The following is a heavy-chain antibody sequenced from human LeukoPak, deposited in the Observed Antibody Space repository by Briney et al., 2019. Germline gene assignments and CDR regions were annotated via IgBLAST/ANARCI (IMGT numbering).Heavy chain of an antibody. CDR1: GYTFTAYY. Sequence: SVKVSCKASGYTFTAYYIHWVRQAPGQGLEWMGWINPNTGATNYAQKFQGRVTMTRDTSITTADMELTRLTYDDTAVYYCARVGTTVTTLSWFDPWGQGTLVTVSS. CDR2: INPNTGAT. V-gene: IGHV1-2*02. J-gene: IGHJ5*02. CDR3: ARVGTTVTTLSWFDP. D-gene: IGHD4-17*01.